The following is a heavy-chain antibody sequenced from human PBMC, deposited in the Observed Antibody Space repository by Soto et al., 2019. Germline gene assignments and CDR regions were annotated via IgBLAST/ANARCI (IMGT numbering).Heavy chain of an antibody. J-gene: IGHJ6*02. V-gene: IGHV1-18*01. D-gene: IGHD5-18*01. Sequence: GASVKVSCKASGYTFTSYGISWVRQAPGQGLEWMGWISAYNGNTNYAQKLQGRVTMTTDTSTSTAYMELRSLRSEDTAVYYCASKAPYSYGPNYYYYGMDVWGQGTTVTVPS. CDR1: GYTFTSYG. CDR3: ASKAPYSYGPNYYYYGMDV. CDR2: ISAYNGNT.